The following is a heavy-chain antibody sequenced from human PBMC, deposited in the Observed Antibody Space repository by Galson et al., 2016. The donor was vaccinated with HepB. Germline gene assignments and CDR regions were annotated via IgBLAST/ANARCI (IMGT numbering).Heavy chain of an antibody. Sequence: SLRLSCAASGFTFINYGMNWVRQAPGKELEWVALISDDGRDKEYEDSVKGRFTISRDNSNNTLYLQMDSLKPEDTARYHCAKDVKGSAPYYFDHWGQGSLVIVSS. CDR1: GFTFINYG. J-gene: IGHJ4*02. CDR3: AKDVKGSAPYYFDH. D-gene: IGHD6-6*01. V-gene: IGHV3-30*18. CDR2: ISDDGRDK.